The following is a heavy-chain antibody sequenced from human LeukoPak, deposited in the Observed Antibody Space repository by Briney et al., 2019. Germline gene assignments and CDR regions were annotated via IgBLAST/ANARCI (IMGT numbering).Heavy chain of an antibody. D-gene: IGHD3-3*01. CDR2: ISRSSSYI. CDR1: RFTFSSYS. V-gene: IGHV3-21*01. Sequence: GGSLRLSCAASRFTFSSYSMNWVRQAPGKGLEWVSSISRSSSYIYYADSVKGRFTISRDNAKNSLYLQMNSLRAEDTAVYYCARDATIDRYYDFWSGQNWFDPWGQGTLVTVSS. CDR3: ARDATIDRYYDFWSGQNWFDP. J-gene: IGHJ5*02.